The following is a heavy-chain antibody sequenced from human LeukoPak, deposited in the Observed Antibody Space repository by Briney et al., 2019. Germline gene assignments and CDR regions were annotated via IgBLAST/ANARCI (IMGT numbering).Heavy chain of an antibody. CDR2: IYLSGST. D-gene: IGHD6-6*01. CDR1: GGSISSGGYF. V-gene: IGHV4-31*03. CDR3: ARGAGAARPDFDY. J-gene: IGHJ4*02. Sequence: SETLSLTCTVSGGSISSGGYFWTWIRQHPGKGLEWIGYIYLSGSTYYNPSLKSRVTISVDRSKNQFSLKLSSVTAADTAVYYCARGAGAARPDFDYWGQGTLVTVSS.